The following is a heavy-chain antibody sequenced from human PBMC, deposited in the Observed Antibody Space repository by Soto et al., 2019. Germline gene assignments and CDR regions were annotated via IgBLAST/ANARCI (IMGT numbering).Heavy chain of an antibody. CDR2: ISSSSSYI. CDR3: ARVPGSGTYYDNRIANDAFDI. J-gene: IGHJ3*02. D-gene: IGHD3-10*01. Sequence: GSLRLSCAASGFTFSSYSMNWVRQAPGKGLEWVSSISSSSSYIYYADSVKGRFTISRDNSKNTLYLQMNSLRAEDTAVYYCARVPGSGTYYDNRIANDAFDIWGQGTMVTVSS. CDR1: GFTFSSYS. V-gene: IGHV3-21*01.